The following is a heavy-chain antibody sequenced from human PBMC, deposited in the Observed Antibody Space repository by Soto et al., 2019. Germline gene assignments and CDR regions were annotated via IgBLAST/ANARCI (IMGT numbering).Heavy chain of an antibody. D-gene: IGHD3-22*01. Sequence: QVQLQQSGPGLVKPSQTLSLTCGISGDSVSSNSATWNWIRQSPSRGLEWLGRTYYRSKWYAEYAVSVKSRITINPDTSKNQFSLQLNSVTPEDTAVYYCARVWGDYDSSDYYLALFDYWGQGTLVTVSS. J-gene: IGHJ4*02. CDR1: GDSVSSNSAT. V-gene: IGHV6-1*01. CDR2: TYYRSKWYA. CDR3: ARVWGDYDSSDYYLALFDY.